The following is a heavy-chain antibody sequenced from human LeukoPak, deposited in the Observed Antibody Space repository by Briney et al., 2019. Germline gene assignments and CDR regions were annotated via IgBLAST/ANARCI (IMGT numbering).Heavy chain of an antibody. CDR2: IIPIFVTA. CDR1: VGTFTSYA. J-gene: IGHJ6*04. Sequence: SAKDSCKASVGTFTSYAISWVRHAPAQELEWMGGIIPIFVTANHAQKFQGRVTITAAESTSTASMELSSLRSEDAAVYYCATRRNTAMAPDAYYYSYYGMDIWGKGTTVTVSS. CDR3: ATRRNTAMAPDAYYYSYYGMDI. D-gene: IGHD5-18*01. V-gene: IGHV1-69*13.